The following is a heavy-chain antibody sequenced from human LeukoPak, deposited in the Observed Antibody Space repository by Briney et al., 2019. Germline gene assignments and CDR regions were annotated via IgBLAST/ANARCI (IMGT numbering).Heavy chain of an antibody. CDR3: ARERQQLRYFDY. CDR2: ISSSSSYI. CDR1: GFTFSSYS. J-gene: IGHJ4*02. Sequence: GGSLRLSCAASGFTFSSYSMIWVRQAPGKGLEWVSSISSSSSYIYYADSVKGRFTISRDNAKNSLSLLMNSLRAEDTALYYCARERQQLRYFDYWGQGTLVTVSS. V-gene: IGHV3-21*01. D-gene: IGHD6-13*01.